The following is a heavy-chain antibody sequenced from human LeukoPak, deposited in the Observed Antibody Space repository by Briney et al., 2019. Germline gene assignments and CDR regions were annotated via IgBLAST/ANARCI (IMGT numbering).Heavy chain of an antibody. Sequence: GGSLRLSCAASGFTFRSYWMSWVRQAPGKGLEWVSVIYSGSNTYYADSVKGRFTISRDNSKNTVHLQMNSLRAEDTAVYYCARYAAATGQDAFDIWGQGTMVTVSS. CDR3: ARYAAATGQDAFDI. D-gene: IGHD6-13*01. CDR2: IYSGSNT. CDR1: GFTFRSYW. J-gene: IGHJ3*02. V-gene: IGHV3-53*01.